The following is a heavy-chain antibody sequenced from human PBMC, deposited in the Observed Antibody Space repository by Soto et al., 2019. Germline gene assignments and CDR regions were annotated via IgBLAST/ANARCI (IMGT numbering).Heavy chain of an antibody. V-gene: IGHV3-7*02. CDR2: IKQDGSEK. J-gene: IGHJ5*02. CDR1: GFTFSSYW. Sequence: GGSLRLSCAASGFTFSSYWMSWVRQAPGKGLEWVANIKQDGSEKNYVDSVKGRFTISRDNAKNTLYLQMNSLRAEDTAVYYCARAAYGEYWFDPWGQGTLVTVSS. D-gene: IGHD4-17*01. CDR3: ARAAYGEYWFDP.